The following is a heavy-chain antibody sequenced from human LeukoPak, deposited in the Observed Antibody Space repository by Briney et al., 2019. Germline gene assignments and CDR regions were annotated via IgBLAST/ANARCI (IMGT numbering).Heavy chain of an antibody. CDR2: ISSSSSTI. CDR1: GFTFITYS. CDR3: ARQTTVTLRVIDY. Sequence: GGSLRLSCAASGFTFITYSMNWVRQAPGKGLEWVSYISSSSSTIYYADSVKGRFTISRDSAKNSLYLQMNSLRDEDTAVYYCARQTTVTLRVIDYWGQGTLVIVSS. D-gene: IGHD4-17*01. V-gene: IGHV3-48*02. J-gene: IGHJ4*02.